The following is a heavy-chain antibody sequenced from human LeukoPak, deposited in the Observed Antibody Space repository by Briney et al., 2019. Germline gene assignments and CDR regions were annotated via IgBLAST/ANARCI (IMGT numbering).Heavy chain of an antibody. CDR3: ARDSTSGSFFGV. J-gene: IGHJ4*02. Sequence: SETVSLTCTVCGDFIWLYYWIWLRQPPGKAGVGIGYISHSGGATYNPSLKNRITMSVDTSKNQVSLNLNSVTAADTAVYYCARDSTSGSFFGVWGQGILVTVSS. CDR2: ISHSGGA. D-gene: IGHD1-26*01. V-gene: IGHV4-59*01. CDR1: GDFIWLYY.